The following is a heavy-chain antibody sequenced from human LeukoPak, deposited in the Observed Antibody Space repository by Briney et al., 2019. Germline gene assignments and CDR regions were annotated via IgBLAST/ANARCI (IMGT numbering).Heavy chain of an antibody. CDR2: ISYDGRNK. CDR3: AKYGESSGYDLGS. CDR1: GFTFRHYG. Sequence: GGSLRLSCAASGFTFRHYGMHGLRQAPGKGLEGVAVISYDGRNKFYGDSVKGRFTISRDNSKNTLDLQMSSLRPEDTAVYYCAKYGESSGYDLGSWGQGTLVSVSS. D-gene: IGHD5-12*01. V-gene: IGHV3-30*18. J-gene: IGHJ5*02.